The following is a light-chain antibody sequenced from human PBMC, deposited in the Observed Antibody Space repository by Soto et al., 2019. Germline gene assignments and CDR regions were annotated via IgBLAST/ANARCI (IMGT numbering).Light chain of an antibody. J-gene: IGKJ5*01. V-gene: IGKV3-11*01. CDR2: DAY. CDR3: QQRHMWPIT. CDR1: QSVSSY. Sequence: IVLTQSPPTVSLSTGERDTLSCRASQSVSSYLAWYQQKPGQAPRLLIYDAYNRATGIPPRFSGSGSGTDFTLTISSLEPEDSAVYYCQQRHMWPITFGQGTRLEIK.